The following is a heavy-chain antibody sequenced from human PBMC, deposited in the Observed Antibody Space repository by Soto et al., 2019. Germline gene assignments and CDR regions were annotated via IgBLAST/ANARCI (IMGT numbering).Heavy chain of an antibody. CDR2: ISYDGSNK. CDR3: AKAMVVVTAISGGGGFDK. V-gene: IGHV3-30*18. D-gene: IGHD2-21*02. Sequence: AGGSLRLSCAASGFTFSSYGMHWVRQAPGKGLEWVAVISYDGSNKYCADSVKGRFTISRDNSKNTLYLQMNSLRAEDTAVYYCAKAMVVVTAISGGGGFDKWGQGTLVTVSS. CDR1: GFTFSSYG. J-gene: IGHJ3*02.